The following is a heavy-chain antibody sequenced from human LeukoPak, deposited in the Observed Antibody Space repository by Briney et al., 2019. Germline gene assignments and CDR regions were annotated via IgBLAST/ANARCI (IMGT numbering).Heavy chain of an antibody. Sequence: GASVKVSCKASGYTFTDYYMHWVRQAPGQGLEWMGWINPNSGATDYAQKFQGRVALTRDTSINTVYMELSSLRYDDTAVYYCARDRRVRGTTTRWFDPWGQGTLVTVSS. CDR1: GYTFTDYY. CDR3: ARDRRVRGTTTRWFDP. D-gene: IGHD3-10*01. CDR2: INPNSGAT. J-gene: IGHJ5*02. V-gene: IGHV1-2*02.